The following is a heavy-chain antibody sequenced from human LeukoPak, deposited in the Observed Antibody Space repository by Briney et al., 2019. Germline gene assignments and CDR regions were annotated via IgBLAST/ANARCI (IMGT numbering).Heavy chain of an antibody. D-gene: IGHD5/OR15-5a*01. Sequence: GGSLRLSCSASGFSFSSCATHWVRQAPGKGLEYVSGISSSGAGTYYTDSVKGRFTISRDNSKNTLYLQMNSLRAEDTAMYYCVKGRVYTSQMGDYWGQGTLVTVSS. V-gene: IGHV3-64D*09. CDR1: GFSFSSCA. J-gene: IGHJ4*02. CDR2: ISSSGAGT. CDR3: VKGRVYTSQMGDY.